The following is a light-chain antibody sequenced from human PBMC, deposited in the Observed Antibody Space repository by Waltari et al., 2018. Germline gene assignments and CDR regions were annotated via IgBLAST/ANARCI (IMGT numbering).Light chain of an antibody. CDR3: QQRITWPIT. CDR1: QSVSSY. Sequence: EIVLTQSPGTLSLSPGERATLSCRASQSVSSYLAWYQQKPGQAPRLLIYDTSNRATGIPARFSGSGSGTDFTLIISSLEPEDFAVYHCQQRITWPITFGQGTRLEIK. CDR2: DTS. V-gene: IGKV3-11*01. J-gene: IGKJ5*01.